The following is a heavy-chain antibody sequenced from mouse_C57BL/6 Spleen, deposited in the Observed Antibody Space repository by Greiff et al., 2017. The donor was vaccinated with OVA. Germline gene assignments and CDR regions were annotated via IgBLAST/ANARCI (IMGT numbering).Heavy chain of an antibody. Sequence: VQLKESGGDLVKPGGSLKLSCAASGFTFSSYGMSWVRQTPDKRLEWVATISSGGSYTYYPDSVKGRFTISRDNAKNTLYLQMSSLKSEDTAMYYCARPPDFDYWGQGTTLTVSS. CDR3: ARPPDFDY. CDR2: ISSGGSYT. V-gene: IGHV5-6*01. CDR1: GFTFSSYG. J-gene: IGHJ2*01.